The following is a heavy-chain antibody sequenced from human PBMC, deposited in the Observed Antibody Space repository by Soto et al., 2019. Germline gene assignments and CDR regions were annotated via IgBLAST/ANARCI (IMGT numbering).Heavy chain of an antibody. Sequence: EVQLVESGGGLVQPGRSLRLSCAASGFIFDDYAMHWVRQAPGKGLEWVSGISWNSGSIGYADSVKGRFTISRDNAKNSLYLQMNSLRAEDTALYYCAKSSTDAFDIWGQGTMVTVSS. D-gene: IGHD6-13*01. J-gene: IGHJ3*02. V-gene: IGHV3-9*01. CDR1: GFIFDDYA. CDR2: ISWNSGSI. CDR3: AKSSTDAFDI.